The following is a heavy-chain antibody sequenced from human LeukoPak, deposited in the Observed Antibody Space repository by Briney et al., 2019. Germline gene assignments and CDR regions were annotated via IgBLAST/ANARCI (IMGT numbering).Heavy chain of an antibody. J-gene: IGHJ3*02. V-gene: IGHV3-23*01. CDR3: ARAGLAAAGRARGDAFDI. Sequence: GGSLRLSCAASGFTLSSYAMSWVRQGPGKGLEWVSAISVSGNTYHADSVKGRFTISRDNSKNTLYPQMNSLRAEDTAVYYCARAGLAAAGRARGDAFDIWGQGTMVTVSS. CDR2: ISVSGNT. CDR1: GFTLSSYA. D-gene: IGHD6-13*01.